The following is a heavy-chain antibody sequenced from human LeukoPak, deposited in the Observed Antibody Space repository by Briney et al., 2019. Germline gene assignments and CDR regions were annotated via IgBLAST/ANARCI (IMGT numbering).Heavy chain of an antibody. CDR1: GGSISSYY. CDR3: VGTWVGAQYYFDY. D-gene: IGHD1-26*01. V-gene: IGHV4-59*01. J-gene: IGHJ4*02. Sequence: SETLSLTCTVSGGSISSYYWSWIRQPPGKGLDWIGYIYYSGSTNYNPSLKSRVTISVDTSKNQFSLKLSSVTAADTAVYYCVGTWVGAQYYFDYWGQGTLVTVSS. CDR2: IYYSGST.